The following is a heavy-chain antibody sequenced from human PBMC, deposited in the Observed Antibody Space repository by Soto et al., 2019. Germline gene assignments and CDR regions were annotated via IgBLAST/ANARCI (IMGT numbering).Heavy chain of an antibody. Sequence: TLSLTCTVSGGSITTSDYSWSWIRQPPGRGLEWIGSIYHTGATHYIPSLKSRLTMSLDKSKNHFSLDLTSVTAADTALYYCVRERTIFGVAPGGGVDVSSQGTTVTVSS. J-gene: IGHJ6*02. D-gene: IGHD3-3*01. V-gene: IGHV4-30-2*01. CDR2: IYHTGAT. CDR1: GGSITTSDYS. CDR3: VRERTIFGVAPGGGVDV.